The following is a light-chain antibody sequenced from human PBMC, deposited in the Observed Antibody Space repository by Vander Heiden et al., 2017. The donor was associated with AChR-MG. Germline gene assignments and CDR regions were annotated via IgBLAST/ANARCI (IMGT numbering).Light chain of an antibody. Sequence: QSVLTQPPSASATPGQRVTISCSGRSSNIGSNSVTWYQQLPGTAPKVLIYNDDQRPSGVPDRGSGSKSGTSASLAISGLQSDDEADYYCAAWDDSLNARVFGGGTKLTVL. CDR3: AAWDDSLNARV. V-gene: IGLV1-44*01. CDR2: NDD. CDR1: SSNIGSNS. J-gene: IGLJ2*01.